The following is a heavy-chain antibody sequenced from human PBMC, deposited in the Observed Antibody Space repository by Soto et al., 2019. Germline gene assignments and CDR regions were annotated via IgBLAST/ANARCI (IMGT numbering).Heavy chain of an antibody. J-gene: IGHJ6*02. V-gene: IGHV2-70*04. CDR2: IDWEDTK. Sequence: FAPTLVNPTHTLTQTYTVSGPPPSGTGMRVTWIRQPPGKALEWLARIDWEDTKLYSSSLKTRLSISRDTSNNQVVLTLTHIDVPDIVTYYCARAFDGRDVLLQVST. CDR3: ARAFDGRDV. CDR1: GPPPSGTGMR.